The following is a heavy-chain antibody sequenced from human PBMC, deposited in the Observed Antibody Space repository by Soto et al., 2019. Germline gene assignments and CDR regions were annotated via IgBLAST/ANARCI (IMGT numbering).Heavy chain of an antibody. Sequence: QVQLVESGGGVVQPGRSLRLSCAASGFTFSSYGMHWVRQAPGKGPEWGAVIWYDGSNEYYGDSVKGRFTISRDNSNDTLYLQMNSLRAEDTAVYYCARSGDYDYFYAMDVWGQGTTVTVSS. D-gene: IGHD4-17*01. CDR3: ARSGDYDYFYAMDV. CDR2: IWYDGSNE. J-gene: IGHJ6*02. V-gene: IGHV3-33*01. CDR1: GFTFSSYG.